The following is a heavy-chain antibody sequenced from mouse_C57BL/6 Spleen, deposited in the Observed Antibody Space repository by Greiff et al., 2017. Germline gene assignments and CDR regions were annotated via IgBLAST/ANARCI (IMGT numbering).Heavy chain of an antibody. D-gene: IGHD1-1*01. CDR2: IDPETGGT. CDR3: TRVNYYGSSYVGFAY. J-gene: IGHJ3*01. Sequence: VKLQESGAELVRPGASVTLSCKASGYTFTDYEMHWVKQTPVHGLEWIGAIDPETGGTAYNQKFKGKAILTADKSSSTAYMELRSLTSEDSAVYYCTRVNYYGSSYVGFAYWGQGTLVTVSA. CDR1: GYTFTDYE. V-gene: IGHV1-15*01.